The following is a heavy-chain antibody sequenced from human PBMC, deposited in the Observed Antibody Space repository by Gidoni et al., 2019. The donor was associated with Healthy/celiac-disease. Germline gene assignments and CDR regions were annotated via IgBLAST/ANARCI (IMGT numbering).Heavy chain of an antibody. V-gene: IGHV3-23*01. D-gene: IGHD6-13*01. CDR2: IRGSGGST. Sequence: EVQLLESGGGLVQPGGSLRLSCAASGFTFSSYAMSWVRQAPGKGLEWVSAIRGSGGSTYYADSVKGRFTISRDNSKNTLYLQMNSLRAEDTAVYYCAKGKAGAGGAFDIWGQGTMVTVSS. J-gene: IGHJ3*02. CDR1: GFTFSSYA. CDR3: AKGKAGAGGAFDI.